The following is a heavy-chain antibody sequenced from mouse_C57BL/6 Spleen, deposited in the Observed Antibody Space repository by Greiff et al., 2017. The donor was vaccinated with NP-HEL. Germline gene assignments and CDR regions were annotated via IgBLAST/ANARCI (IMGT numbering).Heavy chain of an antibody. J-gene: IGHJ1*03. V-gene: IGHV5-4*01. Sequence: EVQRVESGGGLVKPGGSLKLSCAASGFTFSSYAMSWVRQTPEKRLEWVATISDGGSYTYYPDNVKGRFTISRDNAKNNLYLQMSHLKSEDTAMYYCARDPYYGNLYWYFDVWGTGTTVTVSS. CDR3: ARDPYYGNLYWYFDV. CDR1: GFTFSSYA. CDR2: ISDGGSYT. D-gene: IGHD2-10*01.